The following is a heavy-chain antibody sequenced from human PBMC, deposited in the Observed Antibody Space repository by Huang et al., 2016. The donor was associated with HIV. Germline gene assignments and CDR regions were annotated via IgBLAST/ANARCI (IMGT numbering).Heavy chain of an antibody. CDR2: IQYDGSNK. CDR1: GFTSSSHG. Sequence: QVQVVESGGGVVQPGGSLRLSCAASGFTSSSHGMHWVRQARGKGVEWVAFIQYDGSNKYFADSVKGRFTMSRDNSKNTLYLQMNSLRGEDTAVYYCVKETVQWLLTYWGQGTLVTVSS. CDR3: VKETVQWLLTY. D-gene: IGHD6-19*01. J-gene: IGHJ4*02. V-gene: IGHV3-30*02.